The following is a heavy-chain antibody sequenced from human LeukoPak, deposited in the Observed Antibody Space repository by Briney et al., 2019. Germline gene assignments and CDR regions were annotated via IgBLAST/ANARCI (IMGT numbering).Heavy chain of an antibody. CDR3: ARVYLERLTAGYFDH. Sequence: GGSLRLSCAASTFTFSNYAMHWVRQAPGKGLEWVAVISDDGRHNYYADSVKGRFTISRDNSKSTLYLQMNSLRDDDSAAYFCARVYLERLTAGYFDHWGQGTQVTVSP. J-gene: IGHJ4*02. V-gene: IGHV3-30*04. CDR1: TFTFSNYA. D-gene: IGHD2-8*01. CDR2: ISDDGRHN.